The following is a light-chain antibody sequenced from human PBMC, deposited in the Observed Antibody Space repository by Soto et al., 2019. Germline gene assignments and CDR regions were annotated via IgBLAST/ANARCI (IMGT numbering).Light chain of an antibody. J-gene: IGKJ4*01. Sequence: EIMVTQSPATLSVSPGERVIVSCRASQSVSMNLAWYQQKPGQAPRLLFYGATIRATGIPYRFSGSGSETEFTLTISSLQSEDFAVYWCQQYHIWPFTFGGGTKVDIK. V-gene: IGKV3-15*01. CDR2: GAT. CDR1: QSVSMN. CDR3: QQYHIWPFT.